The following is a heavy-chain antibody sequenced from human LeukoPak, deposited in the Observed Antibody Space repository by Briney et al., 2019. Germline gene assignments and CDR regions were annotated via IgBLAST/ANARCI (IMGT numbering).Heavy chain of an antibody. D-gene: IGHD5-18*01. Sequence: RASETLSLTCTVSGDSISSYYWSWIRQPPGKGLEWIGYIYNSGSTNYNPSLKSRVTISVDTSKNQFSLNLSSVTAADTAVYYCDRGIIGYIYGNSFDSWGQGTLVTASS. CDR2: IYNSGST. J-gene: IGHJ4*02. V-gene: IGHV4-59*01. CDR3: DRGIIGYIYGNSFDS. CDR1: GDSISSYY.